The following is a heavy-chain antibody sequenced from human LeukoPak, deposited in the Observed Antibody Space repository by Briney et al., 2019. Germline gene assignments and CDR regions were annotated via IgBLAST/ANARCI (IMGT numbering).Heavy chain of an antibody. J-gene: IGHJ4*02. D-gene: IGHD3-9*01. V-gene: IGHV4-30-2*01. CDR3: ARVRHYDILTGYYVTYFDY. Sequence: SETLSLTCTVSGGSISSGGYSWSWIRQPPGKGLEWIGYIYHSGSTYYNPSLKSRVTISVDRSKNQFSLKLSSVTAADTAVYYCARVRHYDILTGYYVTYFDYWGQGTLVTVSS. CDR2: IYHSGST. CDR1: GGSISSGGYS.